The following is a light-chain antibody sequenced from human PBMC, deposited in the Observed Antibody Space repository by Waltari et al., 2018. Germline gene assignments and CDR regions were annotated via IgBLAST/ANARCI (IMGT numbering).Light chain of an antibody. CDR2: GAS. CDR3: QQGYSTRFT. Sequence: DIRMTQSPSSLSASVGDTVTITCRASHNINIYLNWYQQKPGRAPKLLIHGASSLHTGVPPRFSGSGSGTDFTPTISSLQPEDFATYYCQQGYSTRFTFGPGTIVDMK. J-gene: IGKJ3*01. CDR1: HNINIY. V-gene: IGKV1-39*01.